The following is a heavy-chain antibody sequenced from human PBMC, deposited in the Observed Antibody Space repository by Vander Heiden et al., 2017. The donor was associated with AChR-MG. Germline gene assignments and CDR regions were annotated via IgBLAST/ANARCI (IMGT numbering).Heavy chain of an antibody. CDR2: IWYDGSNK. CDR3: ARDRDIVVVPAAIRDWYFDL. J-gene: IGHJ2*01. D-gene: IGHD2-2*02. CDR1: GFTFSSYG. V-gene: IGHV3-33*01. Sequence: QVQLVESGGGVVQPGRSLRLSCAASGFTFSSYGIHGVRQAPGKGLEWVAVIWYDGSNKYYADSVKGRFTISRDNSKNTLYLQMNSLRAEDTAVYYCARDRDIVVVPAAIRDWYFDLWGRGTLVTVSS.